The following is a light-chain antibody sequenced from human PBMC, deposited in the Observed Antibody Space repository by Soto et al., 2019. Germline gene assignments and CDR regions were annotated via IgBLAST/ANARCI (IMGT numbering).Light chain of an antibody. CDR2: KAS. V-gene: IGKV1-5*03. CDR3: QQYNSYPWT. CDR1: QSISSW. J-gene: IGKJ1*01. Sequence: DIQMTQYPSTLSASVGDRVTITCRASQSISSWLAWYQQKPGKAPKLLIYKASSLESGVPSRFSGSGSGIEFTLTISSLQPDDFATYYCQQYNSYPWTFGQGTKVEIK.